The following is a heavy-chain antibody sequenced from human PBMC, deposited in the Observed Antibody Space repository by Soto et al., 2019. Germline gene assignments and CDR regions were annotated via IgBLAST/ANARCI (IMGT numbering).Heavy chain of an antibody. CDR2: IIPIFGTA. CDR1: GGTFSSYA. D-gene: IGHD3-16*02. Sequence: QVQLVQSGAEVKKPGSSVKVSCKASGGTFSSYAISWVRQAPGQGLEWMGGIIPIFGTANYAQKFQGRATITADKSTSTAYMELSSLRSEDTAVYYCASHLTFGGVIAYYFDYWGQGTLVTVSS. CDR3: ASHLTFGGVIAYYFDY. V-gene: IGHV1-69*06. J-gene: IGHJ4*02.